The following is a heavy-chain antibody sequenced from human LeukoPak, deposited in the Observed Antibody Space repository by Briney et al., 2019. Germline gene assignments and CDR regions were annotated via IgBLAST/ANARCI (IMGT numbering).Heavy chain of an antibody. CDR2: IYPRDSDT. D-gene: IGHD3-3*01. Sequence: GESLKISCKGSGYSFTSYWIGWVRQMPGKGLEWMGIIYPRDSDTRYSPSFQGQVTISADKSISTAYLQWSSLKASDTAMYYCARLGDFWSGYYSRPDYYYYYMDVWGKGTTVTVSS. J-gene: IGHJ6*03. CDR1: GYSFTSYW. CDR3: ARLGDFWSGYYSRPDYYYYYMDV. V-gene: IGHV5-51*01.